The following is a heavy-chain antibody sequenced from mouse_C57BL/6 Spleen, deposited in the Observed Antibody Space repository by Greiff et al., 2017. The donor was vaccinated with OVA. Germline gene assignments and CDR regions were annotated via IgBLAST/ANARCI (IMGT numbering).Heavy chain of an antibody. CDR3: AREGGPGGDYFDY. V-gene: IGHV5-16*01. J-gene: IGHJ2*01. CDR1: GFTFSDYY. Sequence: DVHLVESEGGLVQPGRSMKLSCTASGFTFSDYYMAWVRQVPEKGLEWVANINYDGSSTYYLDSLKSRFIISRDNAKNILYLQMSSLKSEDTATYYCAREGGPGGDYFDYWGQGTTLTVSS. CDR2: INYDGSST.